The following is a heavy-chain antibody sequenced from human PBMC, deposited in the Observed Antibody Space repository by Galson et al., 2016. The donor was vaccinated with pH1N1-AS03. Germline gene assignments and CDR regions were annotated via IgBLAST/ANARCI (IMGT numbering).Heavy chain of an antibody. D-gene: IGHD3-9*01. CDR3: ARGHMSLSGFWDS. Sequence: SVKVSCKASGYTFTSHRIIWVRQAPGQGLECMGWITTNTGNPTFAPGFTGRFVFSSDTSVSTAYLQIGSLKAEDTAVYYCARGHMSLSGFWDSWGQGTLVTVSS. CDR2: ITTNTGNP. V-gene: IGHV7-4-1*01. CDR1: GYTFTSHR. J-gene: IGHJ4*02.